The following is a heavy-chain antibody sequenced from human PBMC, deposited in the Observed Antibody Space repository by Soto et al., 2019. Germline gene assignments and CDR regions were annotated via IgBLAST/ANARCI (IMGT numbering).Heavy chain of an antibody. CDR3: AKASGYCSSSTCSRLIYYYYGMDV. CDR1: GFTFTSYG. D-gene: IGHD2-2*01. Sequence: QVQVVESGGGVVQPGRSLRLSCGASGFTFTSYGRHWVRQAPGKGLGWVAVISYDGGDKYYADSVKGRFTISRDNSKNTRYLQMNSLRAEDTAVYYCAKASGYCSSSTCSRLIYYYYGMDVWGQGTTVTVSS. J-gene: IGHJ6*02. V-gene: IGHV3-30*18. CDR2: ISYDGGDK.